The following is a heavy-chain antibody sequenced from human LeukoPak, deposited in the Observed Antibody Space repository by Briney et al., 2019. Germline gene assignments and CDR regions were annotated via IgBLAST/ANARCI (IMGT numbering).Heavy chain of an antibody. J-gene: IGHJ4*02. D-gene: IGHD4-17*01. CDR3: ARGGSLYGDPGRGYFDY. CDR1: GFTFSSYS. Sequence: GGSLRLSCAASGFTFSSYSMSWVRQAPGKGLEWVSSISSSSYIYYADSVKGRFTISRDNAKNSLYLQMNSLRAEDTAVYYCARGGSLYGDPGRGYFDYWGQGTLVTVSS. CDR2: ISSSSYI. V-gene: IGHV3-21*01.